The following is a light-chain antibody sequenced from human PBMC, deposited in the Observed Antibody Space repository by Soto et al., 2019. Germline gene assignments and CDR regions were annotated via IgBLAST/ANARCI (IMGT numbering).Light chain of an antibody. CDR2: EVS. CDR3: SSYTSSRTLV. Sequence: QSVLTQPDSVSGSPGQSITISCTGNSGDVGAYNYVSWYQQHPGKAPKLMIYEVSNRHSGDCHRFSGSKSDNTASLTISGLQTDDLADYYCSSYTSSRTLVFXSGTKATVL. CDR1: SGDVGAYNY. V-gene: IGLV2-14*01. J-gene: IGLJ1*01.